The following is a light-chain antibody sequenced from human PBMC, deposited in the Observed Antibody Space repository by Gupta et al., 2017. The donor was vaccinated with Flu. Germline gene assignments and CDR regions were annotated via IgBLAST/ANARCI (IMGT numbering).Light chain of an antibody. V-gene: IGKV1-33*01. CDR3: QHYDNLPPYI. CDR1: QDISNY. CDR2: DAS. J-gene: IGKJ2*01. Sequence: DIQMTQSPSSLSASVGDRVTITCQASQDISNYLNWYQQKPGKAPKLLIYDASNLETGVPSRFSGSGYGTDFTFTISSRQQEDIATYYCQHYDNLPPYIFGQGTKLEIK.